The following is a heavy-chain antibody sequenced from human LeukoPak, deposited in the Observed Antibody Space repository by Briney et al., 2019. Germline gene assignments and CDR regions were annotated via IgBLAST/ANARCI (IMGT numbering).Heavy chain of an antibody. D-gene: IGHD6-13*01. CDR2: INPDGSST. V-gene: IGHV3-74*01. Sequence: GGSLRLSCAASAVTFSSYWMHWVRQAPGKGLVWVSRINPDGSSTNYADSVKGRFTISRDNVKNTLYLQMNSLRAEDTAVYYRATPGIRDQYDFDSWGQGTLVTVSS. CDR1: AVTFSSYW. J-gene: IGHJ4*02. CDR3: ATPGIRDQYDFDS.